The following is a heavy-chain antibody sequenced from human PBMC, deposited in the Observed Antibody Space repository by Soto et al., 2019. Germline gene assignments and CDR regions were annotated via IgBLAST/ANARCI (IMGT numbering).Heavy chain of an antibody. Sequence: GGSLRLSCVVSGFTFNNYGINWVRQAPGKGLEWVSTVSKSDYTYYSDSVKGRFTISRDNAKNSVSLQMNTLRAEDTTVYYCAREDSIIIPAVSDFWGQGTLVTVSS. CDR1: GFTFNNYG. J-gene: IGHJ4*02. CDR2: VSKSDYT. CDR3: AREDSIIIPAVSDF. V-gene: IGHV3-21*01. D-gene: IGHD2-2*01.